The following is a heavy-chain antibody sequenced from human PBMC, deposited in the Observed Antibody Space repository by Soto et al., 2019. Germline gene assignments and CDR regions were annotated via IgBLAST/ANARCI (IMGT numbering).Heavy chain of an antibody. CDR2: IYYSGST. Sequence: SETLSLTCTVSGGPISSYYWSWIRQPPGKGLEWIGNIYYSGSTNYNPSLKSRVTISVDTSNNQFSLHLSSVTPDDTAVYYCVRLIGNSWLDSWGQGTPVTVSS. J-gene: IGHJ5*01. CDR3: VRLIGNSWLDS. V-gene: IGHV4-59*08. CDR1: GGPISSYY.